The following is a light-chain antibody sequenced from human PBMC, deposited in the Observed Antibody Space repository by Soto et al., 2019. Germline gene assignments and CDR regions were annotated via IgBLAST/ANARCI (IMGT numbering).Light chain of an antibody. CDR3: QQRRDWPLT. V-gene: IGKV3-11*01. Sequence: EIVLTQSPATLSLSPGERATLSCRASQSLNNYLAWFQQKPGQPPRLLIYDTSNRATGIPARFSGSGSGTDFTLSISSLEPDDFAVYYCQQRRDWPLTFGGGTKVEIK. CDR1: QSLNNY. J-gene: IGKJ4*01. CDR2: DTS.